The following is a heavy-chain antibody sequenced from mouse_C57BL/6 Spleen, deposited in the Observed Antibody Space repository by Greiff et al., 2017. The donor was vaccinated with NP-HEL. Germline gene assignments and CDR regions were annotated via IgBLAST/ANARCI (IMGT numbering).Heavy chain of an antibody. CDR1: GYTFTSYW. D-gene: IGHD2-2*01. CDR2: IYPSDSET. J-gene: IGHJ3*01. Sequence: QVQLQQPGAELVRPGSSVKLSCKASGYTFTSYWMDWVKQRPGQGLEWIGNIYPSDSETNYNQKFKDKATLTVDKSSSTAYIQLSSLTSDDSAFYYCARSSWVTTEAWFAYWGQGTLVTVSA. V-gene: IGHV1-61*01. CDR3: ARSSWVTTEAWFAY.